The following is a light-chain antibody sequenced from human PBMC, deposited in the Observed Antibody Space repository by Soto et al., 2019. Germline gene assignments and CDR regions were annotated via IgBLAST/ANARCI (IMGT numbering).Light chain of an antibody. CDR3: QQFHNWPLT. J-gene: IGKJ4*01. V-gene: IGKV3-15*01. CDR1: QSVSSD. CDR2: DAS. Sequence: ETMMTQSPATLSVSPGERATLSCRASQSVSSDLAWYQQKPGQAPRLITFDASSMATDIPARFSGNGSGTEFTLTISSLQSEDCGIYYCQQFHNWPLTFGGGTKVEIK.